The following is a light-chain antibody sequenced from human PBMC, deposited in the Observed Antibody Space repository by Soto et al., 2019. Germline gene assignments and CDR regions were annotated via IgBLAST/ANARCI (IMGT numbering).Light chain of an antibody. CDR1: QSVSSK. CDR3: QQYNNWTPET. J-gene: IGKJ1*01. CDR2: RAS. V-gene: IGKV3-15*01. Sequence: EIVMTHSPATLSVSPGEIATLSCRSSQSVSSKLAWYQQKPGQAPRLLIYRASTRATDIPARFSGSGSGKEFTITISSLQSEDFAVYYCQQYNNWTPETFGQGTKVDIK.